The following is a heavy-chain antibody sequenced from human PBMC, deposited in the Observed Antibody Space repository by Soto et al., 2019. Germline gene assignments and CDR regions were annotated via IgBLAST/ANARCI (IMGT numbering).Heavy chain of an antibody. V-gene: IGHV3-23*01. CDR1: GFTFSSYA. J-gene: IGHJ4*02. D-gene: IGHD6-13*01. CDR3: AKELLGIASADY. Sequence: EVQLLESGGGLVQPGGSLRLSCAASGFTFSSYAMSWVRQAPGKGLEWVSGISGNGGSTYYADSVKGRFTISRDNSKHTLYLQMNSLSAEDTAVYYCAKELLGIASADYWGQGALVTVSS. CDR2: ISGNGGST.